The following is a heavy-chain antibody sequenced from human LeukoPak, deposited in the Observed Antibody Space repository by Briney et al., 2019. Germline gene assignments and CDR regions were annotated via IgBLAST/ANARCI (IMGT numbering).Heavy chain of an antibody. V-gene: IGHV3-21*01. CDR2: ISSSSSYI. CDR1: GFTFSSYS. J-gene: IGHJ4*02. CDR3: ARGYYDSSGPLGY. Sequence: GGSLRLSCAASGFTFSSYSMNWVRQAPGKGLEWVSSISSSSSYIYYADSVKGLFTISRDNAKNSLYLQMNSLRAEDTAVYYCARGYYDSSGPLGYWGQGTLVTVSS. D-gene: IGHD3-22*01.